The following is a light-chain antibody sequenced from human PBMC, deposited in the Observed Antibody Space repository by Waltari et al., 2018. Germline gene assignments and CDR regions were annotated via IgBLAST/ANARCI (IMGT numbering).Light chain of an antibody. Sequence: QSVLTQPPSASGTPGQRVTISCSGSSSNIGSNTVTWYQHLPGTAPKLLIHLNNRRPSGGPDRFSGAKSGTAASLAIRGLQSEDEALYYCATWDDGLSGVVFGGGTKVTVL. CDR2: LNN. CDR1: SSNIGSNT. V-gene: IGLV1-44*01. J-gene: IGLJ3*02. CDR3: ATWDDGLSGVV.